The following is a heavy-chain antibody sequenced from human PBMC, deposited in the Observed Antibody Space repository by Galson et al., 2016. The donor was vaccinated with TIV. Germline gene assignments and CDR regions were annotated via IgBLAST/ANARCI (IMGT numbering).Heavy chain of an antibody. V-gene: IGHV1-69*04. CDR2: IIPILGIA. CDR1: GGTFSNYA. J-gene: IGHJ2*01. Sequence: SVKVSCKASGGTFSNYAISWVRQAPGQGLEWMGRIIPILGIANYAEKIQGRATITADKSTRTAYMELSSLRSDDTAVYYCARGTEVGATAYWYFDLWGRGTLVTVSS. D-gene: IGHD1-26*01. CDR3: ARGTEVGATAYWYFDL.